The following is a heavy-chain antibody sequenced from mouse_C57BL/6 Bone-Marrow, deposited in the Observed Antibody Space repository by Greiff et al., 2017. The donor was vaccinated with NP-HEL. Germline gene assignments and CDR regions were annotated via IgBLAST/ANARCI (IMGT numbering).Heavy chain of an antibody. J-gene: IGHJ4*01. CDR3: ARDRDYGNYLYAMDY. CDR2: IDPSDSYN. Sequence: QVQLQQPGAELVMPGASVKLSCKASGYTFTSYWMHWVKQRPGQGLEWIGEIDPSDSYNNYNQKFKGKSTLTVDKSSSTAYMQLSSLTSEDSAVYYSARDRDYGNYLYAMDYWGQGTSVTVSS. CDR1: GYTFTSYW. V-gene: IGHV1-69*01. D-gene: IGHD2-1*01.